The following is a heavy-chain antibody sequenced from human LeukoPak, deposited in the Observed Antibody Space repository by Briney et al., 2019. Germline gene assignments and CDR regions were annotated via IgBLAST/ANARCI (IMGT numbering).Heavy chain of an antibody. CDR3: AKRRTSGWSRAALEY. CDR1: GFTFINYA. J-gene: IGHJ4*02. V-gene: IGHV3-23*01. Sequence: GGSLRLSCAASGFTFINYAMTWVRLTPGKGLEWVADTSGSGATTYYAGSVKGRFTISRDNSKNTLYLQMNSLRPEDTAVYYCAKRRTSGWSRAALEYWGQGTLVIVSS. CDR2: TSGSGATT. D-gene: IGHD6-19*01.